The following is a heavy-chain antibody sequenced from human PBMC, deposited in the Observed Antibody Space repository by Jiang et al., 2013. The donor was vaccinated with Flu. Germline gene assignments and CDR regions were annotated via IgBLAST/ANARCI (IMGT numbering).Heavy chain of an antibody. CDR3: AGYCVGGTCYSVGEPLNDAIGI. Sequence: GSGLVKPSQTLSLTCIVSGGPISSGVYYWSWIRQHPGKGLEWIGYIYYSGSPSYNPSLKSRATISVDTSTNQFSLKLSSVTAADTAVYYCAGYCVGGTCYSVGEPLNDAIGIWGQGTMVTVSS. V-gene: IGHV4-31*03. CDR2: IYYSGSP. CDR1: GGPISSGVYY. J-gene: IGHJ3*02. D-gene: IGHD2-15*01.